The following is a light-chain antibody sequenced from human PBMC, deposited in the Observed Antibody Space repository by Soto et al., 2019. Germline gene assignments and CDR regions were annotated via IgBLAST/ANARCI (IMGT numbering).Light chain of an antibody. CDR2: DAS. CDR3: QHYGGMWT. J-gene: IGKJ1*01. V-gene: IGKV1-5*01. CDR1: QNITNR. Sequence: DIQMTQSPSALSASVGDRVTITCRASQNITNRLAWYQQKPGKAPKVLIYDASNLESGVPSRFSGIRSGTEFILTISSLQPDDFATYYCQHYGGMWTFGQGTKVDIK.